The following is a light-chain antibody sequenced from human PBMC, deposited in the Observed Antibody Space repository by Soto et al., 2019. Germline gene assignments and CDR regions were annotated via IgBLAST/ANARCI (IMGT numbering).Light chain of an antibody. Sequence: EIVLTQSPGTLSLSPGERATLSCRASQFVSRSYLAWYQQRPGQGPRLLIHSASSRAASLPDRFGGSESGTDFTLTISRLEPEDFALYYCQQYDTSPLTFGGGTKVEIK. CDR1: QFVSRSY. V-gene: IGKV3-20*01. CDR3: QQYDTSPLT. CDR2: SAS. J-gene: IGKJ4*01.